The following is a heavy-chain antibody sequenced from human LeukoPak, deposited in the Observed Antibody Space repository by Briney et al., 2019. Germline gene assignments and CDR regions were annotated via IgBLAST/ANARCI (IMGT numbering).Heavy chain of an antibody. CDR1: GYSFTSYW. CDR2: IYPGDSDT. D-gene: IGHD2-2*01. Sequence: GESLKISCKGSGYSFTSYWIGWVRQMPGKGLEWMGIIYPGDSDTRYGPSFQGQVTISADKFISTAYLQWSSLKASDTAMYYCARQPIRYCSSTSCPAPYYYYMDVWGKGTTVTVSS. J-gene: IGHJ6*03. V-gene: IGHV5-51*01. CDR3: ARQPIRYCSSTSCPAPYYYYMDV.